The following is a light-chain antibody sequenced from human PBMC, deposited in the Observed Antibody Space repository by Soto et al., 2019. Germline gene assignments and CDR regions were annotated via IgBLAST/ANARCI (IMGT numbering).Light chain of an antibody. Sequence: EILLTQSPDSLSLSPGDRATLSCRASQSFSSTFFAWYQQKPGQAPRLLIYGASSRATGIPDSFSGSGSGQDFPLTISKLEPEDFAVYYCQQYASSVTFGQGTNVEIK. J-gene: IGKJ1*01. V-gene: IGKV3-20*01. CDR3: QQYASSVT. CDR2: GAS. CDR1: QSFSSTF.